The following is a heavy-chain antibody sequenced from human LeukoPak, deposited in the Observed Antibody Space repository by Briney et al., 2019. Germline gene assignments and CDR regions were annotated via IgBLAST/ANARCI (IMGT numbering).Heavy chain of an antibody. V-gene: IGHV3-48*01. CDR3: ARGPPLTTVTNNWFDP. CDR1: GFTFSSYS. D-gene: IGHD4-11*01. J-gene: IGHJ5*02. CDR2: ISSSSSTI. Sequence: GGSLRLSCAASGFTFSSYSMNWVRRAPGKGLEWVSYISSSSSTIYYADSVKGRFTISRDNAKNSLYLQMNSLRAEDTAVYYCARGPPLTTVTNNWFDPWGQGTLVTVSS.